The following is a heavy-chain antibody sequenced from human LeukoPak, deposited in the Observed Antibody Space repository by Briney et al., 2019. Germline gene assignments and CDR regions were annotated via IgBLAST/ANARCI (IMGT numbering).Heavy chain of an antibody. D-gene: IGHD2-2*01. CDR3: ARDSTSFRGVFDY. CDR1: GGSISSYY. J-gene: IGHJ4*02. V-gene: IGHV4-59*01. Sequence: PSETLSLTCTVSGGSISSYYWSWIRQPPGKGLEWIGYIYYSGSTNYNPSLKSRVTISVDTSKNQFSLKLSSVTAADTAVYYCARDSTSFRGVFDYWGQGTLVTVSS. CDR2: IYYSGST.